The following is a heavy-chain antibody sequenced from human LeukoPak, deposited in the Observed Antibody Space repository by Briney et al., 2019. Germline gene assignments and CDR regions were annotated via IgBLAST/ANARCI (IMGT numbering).Heavy chain of an antibody. D-gene: IGHD1-26*01. CDR1: GFTFSSYA. Sequence: GGALRLSCAASGFTFSSYAMSWVRQAPGKGLEWVSAIRDSGSSAHYADSVKGRFTTSRDNSKNTLFLQMNSLRAEDTAIYYCAKYGPQDSGSSHFDYWGQGALVTVSS. CDR2: IRDSGSSA. CDR3: AKYGPQDSGSSHFDY. J-gene: IGHJ4*02. V-gene: IGHV3-23*01.